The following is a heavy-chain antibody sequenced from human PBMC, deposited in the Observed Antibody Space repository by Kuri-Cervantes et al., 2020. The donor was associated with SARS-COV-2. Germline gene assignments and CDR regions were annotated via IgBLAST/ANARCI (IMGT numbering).Heavy chain of an antibody. D-gene: IGHD3-3*01. CDR1: GCTFSSYA. J-gene: IGHJ6*03. CDR2: IIPIFGTA. Sequence: SVKVSCKASGCTFSSYAISWVRQAPGQGLEWMGGIIPIFGTANYARKFQGRVTITTDTSTSTAYMELRSLRSDDTAVYYCARVGNYDFWSGSPPPYYMDVWGKGTTVTVSS. V-gene: IGHV1-69*05. CDR3: ARVGNYDFWSGSPPPYYMDV.